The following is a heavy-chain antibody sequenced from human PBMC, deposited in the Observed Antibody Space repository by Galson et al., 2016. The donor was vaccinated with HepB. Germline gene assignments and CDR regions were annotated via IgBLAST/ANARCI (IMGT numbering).Heavy chain of an antibody. D-gene: IGHD3-10*01. CDR3: ARRAGGSYYWYFDI. V-gene: IGHV4-39*01. Sequence: EPLSLTCTVSGDAMSKTPSFWGWIRQPPGKGLEWIGDISYTGSPYYSPSLKARVSISLDTSNNQFSLQMTSVTATDTAVYYCARRAGGSYYWYFDIWGRGALVTVSS. CDR2: ISYTGSP. J-gene: IGHJ2*01. CDR1: GDAMSKTPSF.